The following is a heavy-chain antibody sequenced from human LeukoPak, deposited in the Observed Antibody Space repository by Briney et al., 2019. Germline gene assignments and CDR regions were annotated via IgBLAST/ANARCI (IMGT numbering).Heavy chain of an antibody. CDR2: ISYDGSNK. CDR3: AKDWWLLPDY. Sequence: GGSLRLSCAASGFTFSNYGMHWVRQAPGKGLEWVAFISYDGSNKYYADSVKGRFTISRDNSKNTLYLQMNSPRAEDTAVYYCAKDWWLLPDYWGQGTLVTVSS. J-gene: IGHJ4*02. D-gene: IGHD3-22*01. CDR1: GFTFSNYG. V-gene: IGHV3-30*18.